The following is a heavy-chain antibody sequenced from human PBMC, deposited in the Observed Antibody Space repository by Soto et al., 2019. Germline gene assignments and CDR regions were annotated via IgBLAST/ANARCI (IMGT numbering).Heavy chain of an antibody. CDR3: AKDIGVGATRYDAFDI. CDR2: ISWNSGSI. Sequence: GGSLRLSCAASGFTFDDYAMHWVRQAPGKGLEWVSGISWNSGSIGYADSVKGRFTISRDNAKNSLYLQMNSLRAEDTALYYCAKDIGVGATRYDAFDIWGQGTMVTVSS. V-gene: IGHV3-9*01. D-gene: IGHD1-26*01. J-gene: IGHJ3*02. CDR1: GFTFDDYA.